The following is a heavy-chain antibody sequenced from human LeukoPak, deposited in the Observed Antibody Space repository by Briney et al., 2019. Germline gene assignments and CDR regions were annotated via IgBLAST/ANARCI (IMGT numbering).Heavy chain of an antibody. V-gene: IGHV4-4*07. CDR1: GYSINSGYY. CDR2: IYSSGST. J-gene: IGHJ3*02. Sequence: SETLSLTCTVSGYSINSGYYWSWIRQPAGKGLEWIGRIYSSGSTDYNPSLKSRVTMSVDTSKNQFSLKMRSVTAADTAVYYCARGIAAASERAFDIWGQGTMVTVSS. D-gene: IGHD6-13*01. CDR3: ARGIAAASERAFDI.